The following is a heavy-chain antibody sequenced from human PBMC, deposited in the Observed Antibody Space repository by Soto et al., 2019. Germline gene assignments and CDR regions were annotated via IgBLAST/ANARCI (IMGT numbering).Heavy chain of an antibody. J-gene: IGHJ6*03. CDR1: GFTFSNAW. D-gene: IGHD3-3*01. Sequence: GGSLRLSCAASGFTFSNAWMSWVRQAPGKGLEWDGRIKSKTDGGTTDYAAPVKGRFTISRDDSKNTLYLQMNSLKTEDTAVYYCTTKPGITIFGVVIQAYYMDVCGKGTTVTVSS. V-gene: IGHV3-15*01. CDR2: IKSKTDGGTT. CDR3: TTKPGITIFGVVIQAYYMDV.